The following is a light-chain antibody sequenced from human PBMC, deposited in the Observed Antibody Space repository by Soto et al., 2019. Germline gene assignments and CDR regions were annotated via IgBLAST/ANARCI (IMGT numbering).Light chain of an antibody. Sequence: DIQMTQSPSTLSASVGDRVTITCRASQRISDRLAWYQQKPGKAPKVLIYDASRLQSGVPSRFSGSGYGTEFILTINGLQPDDFATYYCQYYAVVWTFGQGTKVDIK. CDR2: DAS. CDR3: QYYAVVWT. CDR1: QRISDR. V-gene: IGKV1-5*01. J-gene: IGKJ1*01.